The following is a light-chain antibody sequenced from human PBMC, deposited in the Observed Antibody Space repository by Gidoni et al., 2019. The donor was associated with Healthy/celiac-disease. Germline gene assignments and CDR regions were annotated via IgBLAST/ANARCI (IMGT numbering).Light chain of an antibody. J-gene: IGKJ1*01. CDR3: QQYNSYRT. Sequence: DIQMTQSPSTLSASVGDRVTITCRARQSISSWLAWYQQTPGKAPKLLIYKASSLESGVPSRFSGSGSGTEFTLTISSLQPDDFATYYCQQYNSYRTFGQGTKVEIK. CDR2: KAS. CDR1: QSISSW. V-gene: IGKV1-5*03.